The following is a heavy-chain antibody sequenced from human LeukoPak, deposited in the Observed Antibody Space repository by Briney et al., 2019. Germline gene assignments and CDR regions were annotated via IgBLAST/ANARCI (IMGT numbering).Heavy chain of an antibody. CDR2: ISSSGTKT. CDR1: GFTFRSCE. J-gene: IGHJ4*02. CDR3: ARESGLGVISPYSDY. D-gene: IGHD2-21*01. Sequence: GSLRLSCAASGFTFRSCEMIWVRQAPGKGLEWVSYISSSGTKTYYADSVKGRFTISRDNAKNSLYLQMNSLRAEDTAIYYCARESGLGVISPYSDYWGQGTLVTVSP. V-gene: IGHV3-48*03.